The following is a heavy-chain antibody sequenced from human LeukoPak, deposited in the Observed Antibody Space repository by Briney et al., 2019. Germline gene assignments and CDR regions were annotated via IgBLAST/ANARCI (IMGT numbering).Heavy chain of an antibody. CDR1: CGSISSGGYY. CDR2: IYYSGST. J-gene: IGHJ4*02. CDR3: AGEKHEGYYYDSSGYFDY. V-gene: IGHV4-31*03. Sequence: SQTLSLTCTVSCGSISSGGYYWSWIRQHPGKGLEWIWYIYYSGSTYYNPSLKSRVTISVDTSKNQFSLKLSSVTAADTAVYYCAGEKHEGYYYDSSGYFDYWGQGTLVTVSS. D-gene: IGHD3-22*01.